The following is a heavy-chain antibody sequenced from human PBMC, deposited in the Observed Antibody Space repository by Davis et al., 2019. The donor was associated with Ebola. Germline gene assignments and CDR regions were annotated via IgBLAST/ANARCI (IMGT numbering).Heavy chain of an antibody. CDR2: ISYDGSNK. J-gene: IGHJ4*02. CDR3: AKDDYHSGSPFDY. CDR1: GFTFSSYG. Sequence: GESLKISCAASGFTFSSYGMHWVRQALGKGLEWVAVISYDGSNKYYADSVKGRFTISRDNSKNTLYLQMNSLRAEDTAVYYCAKDDYHSGSPFDYWGQGTLVTVSS. V-gene: IGHV3-30*18. D-gene: IGHD1-26*01.